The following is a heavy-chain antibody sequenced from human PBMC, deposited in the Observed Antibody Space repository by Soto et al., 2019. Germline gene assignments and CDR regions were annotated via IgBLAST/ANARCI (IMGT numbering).Heavy chain of an antibody. CDR1: GDSISTNVW. CDR2: IYHSGLT. CDR3: ARDAALPGETDTFDY. D-gene: IGHD2-15*01. V-gene: IGHV4-4*02. J-gene: IGHJ4*02. Sequence: SETLSLTCTVSGDSISTNVWWSWVRQPPGKGLEWMGEIYHSGLTNYNPSLESRVTMSVDKSKSQFSLMLTSVTAADTAIYYCARDAALPGETDTFDYWGQGALVTVSS.